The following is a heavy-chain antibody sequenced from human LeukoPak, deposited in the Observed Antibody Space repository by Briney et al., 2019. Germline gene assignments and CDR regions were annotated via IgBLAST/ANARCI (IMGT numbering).Heavy chain of an antibody. CDR3: ARVRWFGEGNYMDV. D-gene: IGHD3-10*01. J-gene: IGHJ6*03. Sequence: SVKVSCKASGGTFSSYAISWVRQAPGQGLEWMGRIIPILGIANYAQKFQGRVTITADKSTSTAYIELSNLRSEDTAVYYCARVRWFGEGNYMDVWGAGTAVTVSS. V-gene: IGHV1-69*04. CDR1: GGTFSSYA. CDR2: IIPILGIA.